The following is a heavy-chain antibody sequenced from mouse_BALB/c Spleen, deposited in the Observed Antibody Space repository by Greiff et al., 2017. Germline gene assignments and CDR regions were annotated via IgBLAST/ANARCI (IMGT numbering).Heavy chain of an antibody. D-gene: IGHD4-1*01. CDR2: IDPFNGGT. CDR3: ARWNWAFFDY. J-gene: IGHJ2*01. CDR1: GYSFTSYY. Sequence: EVQLQQSGPELMKLGASVKISCKASGYSFTSYYMHWVKQSHGKSLEWIGYIDPFNGGTSYNQKFKGKATLTVDKSSSTAYMHLSSLTSEDSAVYYCARWNWAFFDYWGQGTTLTVSS. V-gene: IGHV1-28*01.